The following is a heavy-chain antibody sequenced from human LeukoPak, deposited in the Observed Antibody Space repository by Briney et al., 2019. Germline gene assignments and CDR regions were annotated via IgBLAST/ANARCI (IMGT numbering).Heavy chain of an antibody. CDR3: ARDDIAARRFDY. Sequence: PGRSLRLSCAASRFTFSSYAMHWVRQAPGKGLEWVAVISYDGSNKYYADSVKGRFTISRDNSKNTLYLQMNSLRAEDTAVYYCARDDIAARRFDYWGQGTLVTVSS. V-gene: IGHV3-30*04. D-gene: IGHD6-6*01. J-gene: IGHJ4*02. CDR2: ISYDGSNK. CDR1: RFTFSSYA.